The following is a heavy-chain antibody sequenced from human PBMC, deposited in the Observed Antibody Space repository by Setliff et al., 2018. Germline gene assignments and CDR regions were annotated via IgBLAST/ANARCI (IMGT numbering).Heavy chain of an antibody. V-gene: IGHV3-7*01. CDR3: ARSSVVGGYSTTYYFDYMDV. CDR1: GFTFSSYW. D-gene: IGHD3-3*01. CDR2: INEDGSHK. J-gene: IGHJ6*03. Sequence: GGSLRLSCAASGFTFSSYWMSWVRQAPGKGLERLANINEDGSHKWYVDSVKGRFTISRDNAKNSLYLQMNSLTAGDTAVYYCARSSVVGGYSTTYYFDYMDVWGKGTTVTVSS.